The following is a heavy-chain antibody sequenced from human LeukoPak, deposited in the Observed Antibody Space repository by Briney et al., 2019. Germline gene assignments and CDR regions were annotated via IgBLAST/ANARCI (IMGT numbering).Heavy chain of an antibody. Sequence: SETLSLTCSVSGDSICSSAYYWGWIRQSPGKGLEWLGSIYHSGSTYDNPSLKSRVTISVDTSKNQFSLKLSSVTAADTAVYYCARLTLTGSLNWGQGTLVTVSS. CDR1: GDSICSSAYY. J-gene: IGHJ4*02. V-gene: IGHV4-39*07. CDR2: IYHSGST. CDR3: ARLTLTGSLN. D-gene: IGHD7-27*01.